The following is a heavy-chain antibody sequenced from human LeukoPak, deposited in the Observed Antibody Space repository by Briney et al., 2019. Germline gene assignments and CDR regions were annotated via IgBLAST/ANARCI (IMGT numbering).Heavy chain of an antibody. CDR2: IFWDDDK. CDR1: GFSLSTSGVG. CDR3: AHRPAGWLNFDY. D-gene: IGHD5-24*01. Sequence: SGPTLVKPTQTLTLTCTFSGFSLSTSGVGVGWIRQPPGKALEWLALIFWDDDKRYSPSLKSRLTITKDTSKNQVVLTMTNMDPVDTATYYCAHRPAGWLNFDYWGQGTLVTVSS. V-gene: IGHV2-5*02. J-gene: IGHJ4*02.